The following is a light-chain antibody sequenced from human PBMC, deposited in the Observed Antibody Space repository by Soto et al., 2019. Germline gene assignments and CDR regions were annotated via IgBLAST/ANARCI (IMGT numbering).Light chain of an antibody. Sequence: QSALTQPASVSGSPGQSITISCTGASSDVDGYNYVSWYQQHPGKAPKLMIYDVSKRPSGVSGRFSASMSGNTASLTISGRQAEDEADYYCCSYTSSITYVFGTGTKVTVL. CDR2: DVS. CDR3: CSYTSSITYV. J-gene: IGLJ1*01. CDR1: SSDVDGYNY. V-gene: IGLV2-14*03.